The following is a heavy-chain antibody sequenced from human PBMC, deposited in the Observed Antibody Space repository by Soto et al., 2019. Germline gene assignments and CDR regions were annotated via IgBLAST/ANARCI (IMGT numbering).Heavy chain of an antibody. V-gene: IGHV3-30-3*01. CDR3: ARDEDYGSGSYFDY. CDR1: GFTFSSYA. J-gene: IGHJ4*02. D-gene: IGHD3-10*01. Sequence: ESGGGVVQPGRSLRLSCAASGFTFSSYAMHWVRQAPGKGLEWVAVISYDGSNKYYADSVKGRFTISRDNSKNTLYLQMNSLRAEDTAVYYCARDEDYGSGSYFDYWGQGTLVTVSS. CDR2: ISYDGSNK.